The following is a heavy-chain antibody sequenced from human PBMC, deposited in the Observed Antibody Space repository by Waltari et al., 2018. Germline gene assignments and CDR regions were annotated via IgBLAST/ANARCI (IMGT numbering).Heavy chain of an antibody. CDR1: GFTFSSDW. D-gene: IGHD1-7*01. CDR2: IKQDGSEK. CDR3: ARENYRGDY. V-gene: IGHV3-7*01. J-gene: IGHJ4*02. Sequence: EVQLVESGGGLVQPGGSLRLSCAAAGFTFSSDWMSWVRQAPGKGLEWVANIKQDGSEKYYVDSVKGRFTISRDNAKNSLYLQMNSLRAEDTAVYYCARENYRGDYWGQGTLVTVSS.